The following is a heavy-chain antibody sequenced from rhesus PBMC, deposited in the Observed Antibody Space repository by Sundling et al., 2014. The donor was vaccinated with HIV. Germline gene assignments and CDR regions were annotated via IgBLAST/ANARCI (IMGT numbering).Heavy chain of an antibody. Sequence: QVQLQESGPGLLKPSETLSLTCAVSGGSISAGYGWGWIRQPPGKGLEWIGNIYGSSGNTYYNSSLESRVTISTDTSNDQFSLQLKSVTAADTAVYYCARRLGLRFDFWGQGVLVTVSS. CDR2: IYGSSGNT. CDR1: GGSISAGYG. D-gene: IGHD6-31*01. V-gene: IGHV4-76*01. J-gene: IGHJ4*01. CDR3: ARRLGLRFDF.